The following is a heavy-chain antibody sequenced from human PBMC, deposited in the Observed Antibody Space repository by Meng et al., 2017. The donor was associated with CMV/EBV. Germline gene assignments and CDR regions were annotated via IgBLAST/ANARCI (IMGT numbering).Heavy chain of an antibody. CDR3: ARDPHSSSWYGWFDP. CDR1: GGSVVGHKAA. CDR2: TYYRSKWYN. J-gene: IGHJ5*02. D-gene: IGHD6-13*01. V-gene: IGHV6-1*01. Sequence: QHVGPGLVSPSHTPPAPCALPGGSVVGHKAAWNWIRQSPSRGLEWLGRTYYRSKWYNDYAVSVKSRITINPDTSKNQFSLQLNSVTPEDTAVYYCARDPHSSSWYGWFDPWGQGTLVTVSS.